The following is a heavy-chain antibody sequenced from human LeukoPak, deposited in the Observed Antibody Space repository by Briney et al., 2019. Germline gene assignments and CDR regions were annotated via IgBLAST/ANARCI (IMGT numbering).Heavy chain of an antibody. CDR1: GFTFSTYA. V-gene: IGHV3-30*18. D-gene: IGHD4-17*01. J-gene: IGHJ4*02. CDR3: AKDMNTVTTTFDY. CDR2: ISNDATKK. Sequence: PGGSLRLSCAASGFTFSTYAMHWVRQAPGKGLEWAAVISNDATKKYYADSVKGRSTISRDNSENTLYLQMNSLRAEDTAVYYCAKDMNTVTTTFDYWGQGTLVTVSS.